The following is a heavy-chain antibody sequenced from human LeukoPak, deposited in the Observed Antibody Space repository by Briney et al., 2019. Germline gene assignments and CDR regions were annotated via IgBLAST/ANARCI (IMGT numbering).Heavy chain of an antibody. CDR2: ISGDGNT. CDR3: AKAPGYYYSYYIDV. V-gene: IGHV3-43*02. CDR1: GFTFDDYA. J-gene: IGHJ6*03. Sequence: GGSLRLSCAASGFTFDDYAMHWVRQAPGKGLEWVSLISGDGNTYYADSVKGQFTISRDNSKNSLYLQMNSLRTEDTALYYCAKAPGYYYSYYIDVWGKGTTVTVSS.